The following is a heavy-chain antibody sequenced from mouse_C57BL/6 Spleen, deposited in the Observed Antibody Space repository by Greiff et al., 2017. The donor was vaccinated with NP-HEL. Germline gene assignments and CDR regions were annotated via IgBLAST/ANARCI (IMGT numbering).Heavy chain of an antibody. J-gene: IGHJ2*01. CDR3: AISGAFDY. CDR1: GYTFTSYW. V-gene: IGHV1-74*01. D-gene: IGHD3-1*01. CDR2: IHTSDSVT. Sequence: QVQLQQPGAELVKPGASVKVSCKASGYTFTSYWMHWVKQRTGQGLEWIGRIHTSDSVTNDNQKFKGKATLTVDKSSSTAYMQLSSLTSDDSAVYYCAISGAFDYWGQGTTLTVSS.